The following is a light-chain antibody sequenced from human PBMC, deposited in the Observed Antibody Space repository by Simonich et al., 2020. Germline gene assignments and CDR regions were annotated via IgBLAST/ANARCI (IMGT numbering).Light chain of an antibody. CDR2: SNN. CDR1: SSNIGSNT. V-gene: IGLV1-44*01. Sequence: QSVLTQPPSASGTPGQTVTISCSGSSSNIGSNTVNWYQQLPGTAHKLLIYSNNQRPSGVPDRFSGSKSGTSASLAISGLQSEDEADYYCAAWDDSLNGWVFGGGTKLTVL. CDR3: AAWDDSLNGWV. J-gene: IGLJ3*02.